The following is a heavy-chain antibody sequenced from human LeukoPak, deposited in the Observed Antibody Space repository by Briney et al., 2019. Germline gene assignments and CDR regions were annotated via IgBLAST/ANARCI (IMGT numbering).Heavy chain of an antibody. V-gene: IGHV1-69*10. CDR1: GGTFTKYV. CDR3: MLGEIPD. Sequence: ASVKVSCKASGGTFTKYVISWVREAPGQGLEWMGRFIPVHDTANYAHKFQGRVILTADKSTSTAYMELTSLRSEDTAVYCAMLGEIPDWGQGTLITVSS. J-gene: IGHJ1*01. CDR2: FIPVHDTA. D-gene: IGHD3-10*02.